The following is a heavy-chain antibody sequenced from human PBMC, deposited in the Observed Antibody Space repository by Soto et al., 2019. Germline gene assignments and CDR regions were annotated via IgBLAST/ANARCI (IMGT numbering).Heavy chain of an antibody. D-gene: IGHD1-7*01. CDR1: GFTFNNNW. Sequence: GGSLRLSCTASGFTFNNNWMHWVRQAPGKGLVWVARIDSYSTTTNYADSVKGRFTISRDNAKNTVFLQMNSLRDEDSAVYFCARAGDWNYVQDFWGQGTLVTVSS. V-gene: IGHV3-74*01. CDR3: ARAGDWNYVQDF. CDR2: IDSYSTTT. J-gene: IGHJ4*02.